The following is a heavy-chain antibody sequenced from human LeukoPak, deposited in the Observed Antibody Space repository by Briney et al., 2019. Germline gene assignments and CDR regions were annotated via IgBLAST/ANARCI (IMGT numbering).Heavy chain of an antibody. Sequence: SVKVSCKASGGTFSSYAISWVRQAPGQGLEWMGRIILIFGTANYAQKFQGRVTITTDESTSTAYMELSSLRSEDTAVYYCAIIYDYVWGSYRYWGQGTLVTVSS. CDR1: GGTFSSYA. CDR3: AIIYDYVWGSYRY. D-gene: IGHD3-16*02. J-gene: IGHJ4*02. V-gene: IGHV1-69*05. CDR2: IILIFGTA.